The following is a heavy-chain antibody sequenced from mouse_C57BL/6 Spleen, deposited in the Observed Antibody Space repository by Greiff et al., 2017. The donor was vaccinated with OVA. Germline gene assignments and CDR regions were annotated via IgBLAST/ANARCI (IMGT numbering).Heavy chain of an antibody. CDR1: GFTFNTYA. CDR3: VRDPPDYYGSSYGYFDV. CDR2: IRSKSSNYAT. D-gene: IGHD1-1*01. J-gene: IGHJ1*03. V-gene: IGHV10-3*01. Sequence: EVQLQESGGGLVQPKGSLKLSCAASGFTFNTYAMHWVRQAPGKGLEWVARIRSKSSNYATYYADSVKDRFTISRDDSQSMLYLQMNNLKTEDTAMYYCVRDPPDYYGSSYGYFDVWGTGTTVTVSS.